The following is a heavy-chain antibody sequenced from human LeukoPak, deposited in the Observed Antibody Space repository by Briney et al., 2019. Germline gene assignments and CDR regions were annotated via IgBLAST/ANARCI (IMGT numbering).Heavy chain of an antibody. CDR3: ARHSTFGWFDP. CDR1: GGSIRSSSYY. V-gene: IGHV4-39*01. Sequence: SETLSLTCTVSGGSIRSSSYYWGWIRQPPGEGLGWIVCIYYSGSTYYNPSLKSRFTISVERPKNQFSRKLSSVTAADTAVYYCARHSTFGWFDPWGQGTLVTVSS. D-gene: IGHD3-16*01. CDR2: IYYSGST. J-gene: IGHJ5*02.